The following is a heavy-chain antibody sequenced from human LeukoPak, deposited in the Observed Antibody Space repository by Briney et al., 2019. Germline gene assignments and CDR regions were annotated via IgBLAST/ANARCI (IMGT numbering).Heavy chain of an antibody. CDR1: GFTFSSYA. Sequence: PGKSLRLSCAASGFTFSSYAIHWVRQAPGKGLEWVAVISYDGSNKYYADSVKGRFTISRDNSKNTLYLQMNSLRAEDTAMYYCARGPTTVTTWGYYYMDVWGKGTTVTVSS. CDR3: ARGPTTVTTWGYYYMDV. V-gene: IGHV3-30*04. D-gene: IGHD4-11*01. J-gene: IGHJ6*03. CDR2: ISYDGSNK.